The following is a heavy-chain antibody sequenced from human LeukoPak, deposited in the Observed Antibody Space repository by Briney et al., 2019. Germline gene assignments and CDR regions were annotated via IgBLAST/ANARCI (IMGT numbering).Heavy chain of an antibody. V-gene: IGHV3-74*01. D-gene: IGHD2-2*01. CDR2: INSDGNIT. Sequence: GGSLRLSCAASGFTFSSYWMHWVRQAPGKGLVWVSRINSDGNITNYADSVKGRFTIFRDNAKNTLFLQMSSLRAEDTAVYYCARGGYCTSTSCYDFYYYYMDVWGRGTTVTVSS. CDR1: GFTFSSYW. J-gene: IGHJ6*03. CDR3: ARGGYCTSTSCYDFYYYYMDV.